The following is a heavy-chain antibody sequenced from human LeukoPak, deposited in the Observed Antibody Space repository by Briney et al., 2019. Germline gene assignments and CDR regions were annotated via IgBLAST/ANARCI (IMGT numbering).Heavy chain of an antibody. CDR3: ARFKWELLPFVGDY. CDR2: IIPIFGTA. D-gene: IGHD3-22*01. CDR1: GGTFSSYA. Sequence: SVKVSCKASGGTFSSYAISWVRQAPGQGLEWMGGIIPIFGTANYAQKFQGRVAMTTDTSTSTVYMELRGLRSDDTAVYYRARFKWELLPFVGDYWGQGTLVSVSS. J-gene: IGHJ4*02. V-gene: IGHV1-69*05.